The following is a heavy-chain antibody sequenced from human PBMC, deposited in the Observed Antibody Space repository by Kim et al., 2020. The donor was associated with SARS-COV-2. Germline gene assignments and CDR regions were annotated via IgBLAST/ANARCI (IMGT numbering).Heavy chain of an antibody. J-gene: IGHJ4*02. CDR3: ARSDFWTPDDY. D-gene: IGHD3-3*01. V-gene: IGHV1-2*02. CDR2: T. Sequence: TNYAQKFQGRVTMTRDTSISTAYMELSRLRSDDTAVYYCARSDFWTPDDYWGQGTLVTVSS.